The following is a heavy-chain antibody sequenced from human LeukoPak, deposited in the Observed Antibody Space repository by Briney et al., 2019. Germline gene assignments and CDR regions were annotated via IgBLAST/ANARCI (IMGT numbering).Heavy chain of an antibody. CDR2: ISAYNGNT. CDR3: ARGQRWLQLIDY. CDR1: GYTFTGYY. Sequence: ASVKVSCKASGYTFTGYYMHWVRQAPGQGLEWMGWISAYNGNTNYAQKLQGRVTMTIDTSTSTAYMELRSLRSDDTAVYYCARGQRWLQLIDYWGQGTLVTVSS. V-gene: IGHV1-18*04. D-gene: IGHD5-24*01. J-gene: IGHJ4*02.